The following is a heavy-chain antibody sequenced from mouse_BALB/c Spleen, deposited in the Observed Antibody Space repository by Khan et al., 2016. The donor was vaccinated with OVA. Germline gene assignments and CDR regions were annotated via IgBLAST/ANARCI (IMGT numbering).Heavy chain of an antibody. CDR3: ARMARTIN. Sequence: EVELVQSGGGLVQPGGSLKLYCAASGFTFSSYGMSWVRQTPDKRLELVATINSNGGSTYYPDSVKGRFTISRDNAKNTLYLQMSSLKSEDTAMYYFARMARTINWGQGTTLTVSS. V-gene: IGHV5-6-3*01. J-gene: IGHJ2*01. CDR2: INSNGGST. CDR1: GFTFSSYG.